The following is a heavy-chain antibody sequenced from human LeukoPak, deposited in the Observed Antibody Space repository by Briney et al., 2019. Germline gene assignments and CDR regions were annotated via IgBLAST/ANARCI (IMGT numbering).Heavy chain of an antibody. CDR3: ARHTWIQLWFDY. V-gene: IGHV4-4*07. D-gene: IGHD5-18*01. J-gene: IGHJ4*02. CDR2: IYTSGST. Sequence: SETLSLTCTVSGGSISSYYWSWIRQPAGKGLEWIGRIYTSGSTNYNPSLKSRVTISVDTSKNQFSLKLSSVTAADTAVYYCARHTWIQLWFDYWGQGTLVTVSS. CDR1: GGSISSYY.